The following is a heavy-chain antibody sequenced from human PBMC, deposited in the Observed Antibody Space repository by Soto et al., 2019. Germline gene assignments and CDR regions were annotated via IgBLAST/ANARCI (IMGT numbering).Heavy chain of an antibody. Sequence: EVQLLESGGGLVQPGGSLRLSCAASGFTFSRYAMSWVRQAPGKGLEWVSAISGSGGSTYYADSVKGRFTISRDNSKNTLYLQMNSLRAEDTAVYYCAKGEIRSHYPDYWGQGTLVTVSS. V-gene: IGHV3-23*01. CDR3: AKGEIRSHYPDY. CDR2: ISGSGGST. D-gene: IGHD3-3*01. J-gene: IGHJ4*02. CDR1: GFTFSRYA.